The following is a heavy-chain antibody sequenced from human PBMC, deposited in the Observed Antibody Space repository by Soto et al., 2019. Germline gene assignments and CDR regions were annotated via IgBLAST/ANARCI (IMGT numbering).Heavy chain of an antibody. CDR2: IYPGDSDT. CDR1: GYSFTTYW. V-gene: IGHV5-51*01. D-gene: IGHD3-22*01. Sequence: PGESLKISCKGSGYSFTTYWIGWVRQMPGKGLEWMGVIYPGDSDTRFSPSFQGQVTISVDMSISTAYLQWSSLKASDTDSSGYYVSSGNFDYWGQGILVTVSS. J-gene: IGHJ4*02. CDR3: YVSSGNFDY.